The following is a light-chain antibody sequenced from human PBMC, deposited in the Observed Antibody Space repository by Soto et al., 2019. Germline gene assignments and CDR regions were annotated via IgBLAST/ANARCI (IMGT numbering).Light chain of an antibody. CDR3: SSYAGSNNFV. CDR2: EVT. J-gene: IGLJ1*01. V-gene: IGLV2-8*01. Sequence: QSVLTQPPSASGSPGQSVTISCTGTSSDVGDYNYVSWYQQHPGKAPKLMIYEVTKRPSGVPDRFSGSKPGNTASLTVSGLQAEDEADYYCSSYAGSNNFVFGTGTKVTVL. CDR1: SSDVGDYNY.